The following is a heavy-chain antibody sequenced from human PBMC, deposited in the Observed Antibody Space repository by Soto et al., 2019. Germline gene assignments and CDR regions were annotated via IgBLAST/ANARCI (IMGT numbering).Heavy chain of an antibody. Sequence: SETLSLTCAVYGGSFSGYYWSWIRQPPGKGLEWIGEINHSGSTNYNPSLKSRVTISVDTSKNQFSLKLSSVTAADTAVYYCASGGILTGYWSYYYAMDVWGQGTTGTVSS. D-gene: IGHD3-9*01. CDR3: ASGGILTGYWSYYYAMDV. CDR2: INHSGST. J-gene: IGHJ6*02. V-gene: IGHV4-34*01. CDR1: GGSFSGYY.